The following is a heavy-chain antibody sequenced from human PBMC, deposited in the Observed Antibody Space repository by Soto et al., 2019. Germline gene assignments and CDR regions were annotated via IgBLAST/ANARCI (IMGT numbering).Heavy chain of an antibody. CDR2: IYYSGST. D-gene: IGHD3-10*01. Sequence: SETLSLTCTVSGGSISSYYWSWIRQPPGKGLEWIGYIYYSGSTNYNPSLKSRVTISADTSKNQFSLKLNSMTAADTAVYYCARHNYGSGSTYFDYWGQGTLVTVSS. CDR3: ARHNYGSGSTYFDY. J-gene: IGHJ4*02. V-gene: IGHV4-59*08. CDR1: GGSISSYY.